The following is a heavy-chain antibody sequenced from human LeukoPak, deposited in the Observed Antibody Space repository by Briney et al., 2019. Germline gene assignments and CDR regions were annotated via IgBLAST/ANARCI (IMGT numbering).Heavy chain of an antibody. CDR3: ARSLGATVTTLPPTS. V-gene: IGHV4-59*08. CDR1: GGSISSYY. J-gene: IGHJ5*02. Sequence: SETLSLTCTVSGGSISSYYWSWIRQPPGKGLEWIGYIYYSGSTNYNPSLKSRVTISVDTSKNQFSLKLGSVTAADTAVYYCARSLGATVTTLPPTSWGQGTLVTVSS. D-gene: IGHD4-17*01. CDR2: IYYSGST.